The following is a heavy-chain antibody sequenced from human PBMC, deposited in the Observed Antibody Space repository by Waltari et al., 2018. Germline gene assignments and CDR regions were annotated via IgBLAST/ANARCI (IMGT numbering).Heavy chain of an antibody. V-gene: IGHV6-1*01. D-gene: IGHD2-2*02. Sequence: QVQLQQSGPGLVKPSQTLSLTCAISGDSVSSNSAAWNWIRQSPSRGPEWLGRTYYRSKWYNDCAVTGKSRITINPDTSKNQFSRQLNSVTPEDTAVDYCARDSVSDQPLLYGGLEGFDPWGQGTLVTVSS. CDR1: GDSVSSNSAA. CDR2: TYYRSKWYN. CDR3: ARDSVSDQPLLYGGLEGFDP. J-gene: IGHJ5*02.